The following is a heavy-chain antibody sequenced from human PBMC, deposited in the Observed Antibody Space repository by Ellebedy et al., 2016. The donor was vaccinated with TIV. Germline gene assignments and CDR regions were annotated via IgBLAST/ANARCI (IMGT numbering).Heavy chain of an antibody. J-gene: IGHJ6*03. D-gene: IGHD6-19*01. CDR1: GYTLFYYG. CDR2: INTYNGNT. CDR3: ARAPFKGSSGWYNPTYYYYPMDV. Sequence: ASVKVSXXASGYTLFYYGINWVRQAPGQGLEWMGWINTYNGNTDYAQKFQGRVTMTTDTSTGTAYMELRSLTSDDTAVYYCARAPFKGSSGWYNPTYYYYPMDVWGSGTTVTVSS. V-gene: IGHV1-18*04.